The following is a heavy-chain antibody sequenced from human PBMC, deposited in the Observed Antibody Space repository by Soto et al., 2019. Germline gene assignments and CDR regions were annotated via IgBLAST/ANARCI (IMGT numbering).Heavy chain of an antibody. V-gene: IGHV4-4*02. CDR3: AGKARAGLPI. D-gene: IGHD3-16*01. CDR1: GGSISSSNW. Sequence: QVQLQESGPGLVKPSGTLSLTCAVSGGSISSSNWWSWVRQPPGKGLEWIGEIYHSGSTNYNPSPQGWIPLTGSKAKDPFPPKPGLVDGADTGGYFCAGKARAGLPIWGQGTLVTVSS. CDR2: IYHSGST. J-gene: IGHJ4*02.